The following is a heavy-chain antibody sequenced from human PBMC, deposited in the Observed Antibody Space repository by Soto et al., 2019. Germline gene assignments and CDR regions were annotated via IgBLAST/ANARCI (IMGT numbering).Heavy chain of an antibody. D-gene: IGHD3-22*01. CDR1: GGTFSSYA. CDR3: ARSRANYYDSRGYYYSTFDY. Sequence: QVQLVQSGAEVKMPGSSVKVSCKTSGGTFSSYAISWVRQAPGQGLEWMGGIIPMFGTANYAQKFQGRVTITADESTSTAYMELSSLRSEDTAVYYCARSRANYYDSRGYYYSTFDYWGQGTLVTVSS. V-gene: IGHV1-69*12. CDR2: IIPMFGTA. J-gene: IGHJ4*02.